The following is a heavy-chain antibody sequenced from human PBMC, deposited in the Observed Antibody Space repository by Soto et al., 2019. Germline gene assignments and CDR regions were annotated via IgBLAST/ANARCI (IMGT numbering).Heavy chain of an antibody. V-gene: IGHV3-13*01. CDR1: GFTLSSYD. D-gene: IGHD3-9*01. CDR3: TRKTPPTGMEV. Sequence: EVQLVESAGSFVQPGGSLRLSCAASGFTLSSYDIHWVRQATGEGLAWVSGIGSGGDTHYADSVKGRFIISREDGKNSFYLQMNNLRVGDTAVYYCTRKTPPTGMEVWGQGATVTVSS. J-gene: IGHJ6*02. CDR2: IGSGGDT.